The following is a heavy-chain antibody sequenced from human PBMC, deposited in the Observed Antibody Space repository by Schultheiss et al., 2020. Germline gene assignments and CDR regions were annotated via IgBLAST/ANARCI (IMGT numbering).Heavy chain of an antibody. Sequence: GGSLRLSCAASGFTFSSYAMHWVRQAPGKGLEYVSAISSNGGSTYYANSVKGRFTISRDNAKNTLYLQMNSLRAEDTAVYYCAEGGTRDYWGQGTLVTVSS. CDR3: AEGGTRDY. CDR1: GFTFSSYA. CDR2: ISSNGGST. V-gene: IGHV3-64*01. J-gene: IGHJ4*02. D-gene: IGHD3-16*01.